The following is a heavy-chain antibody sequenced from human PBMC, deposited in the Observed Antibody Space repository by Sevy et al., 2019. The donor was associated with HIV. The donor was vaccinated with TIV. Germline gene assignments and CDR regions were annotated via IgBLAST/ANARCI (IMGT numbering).Heavy chain of an antibody. Sequence: SETLSLTCAVSGVSISSGAYSWNWIRQPPGKGLEWIGYSYHTGNTYYNPSLNSRITISLDRSKNQFSLRLSSVTAADTVVYFCARDGGTMTTHGSFEIWGQGTMVTVSS. CDR2: SYHTGNT. CDR3: ARDGGTMTTHGSFEI. D-gene: IGHD4-17*01. V-gene: IGHV4-30-2*01. J-gene: IGHJ3*02. CDR1: GVSISSGAYS.